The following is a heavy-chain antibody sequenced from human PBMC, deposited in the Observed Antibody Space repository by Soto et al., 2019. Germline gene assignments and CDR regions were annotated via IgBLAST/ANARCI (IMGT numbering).Heavy chain of an antibody. CDR1: GYSFTSYW. CDR3: ARSTYYDFWSGYWLDY. J-gene: IGHJ4*02. D-gene: IGHD3-3*01. V-gene: IGHV5-51*01. CDR2: IYPGDSDT. Sequence: GESLKISCQGSGYSFTSYWIGWVRQLPGKGLEWMGIIYPGDSDTRYSPSFQGQVTISADKSISTAYLQWSSLKASDTAMYYCARSTYYDFWSGYWLDYWGQGTLVTVSS.